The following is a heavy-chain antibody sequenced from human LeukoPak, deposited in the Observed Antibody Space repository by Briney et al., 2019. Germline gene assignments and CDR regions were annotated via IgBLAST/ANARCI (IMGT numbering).Heavy chain of an antibody. CDR2: IHYSGTT. D-gene: IGHD6-13*01. V-gene: IGHV4-39*07. CDR3: ATIAAAGNFQH. CDR1: GGSISSSSYY. J-gene: IGHJ1*01. Sequence: SATLSLTCTVSGGSISSSSYYWGWIRQPPGEGLEWIGSIHYSGTTYYNPSLKSRVTISVDTSKDQFSLKLNSVTAADTAVYYCATIAAAGNFQHWGQGTLVTVSS.